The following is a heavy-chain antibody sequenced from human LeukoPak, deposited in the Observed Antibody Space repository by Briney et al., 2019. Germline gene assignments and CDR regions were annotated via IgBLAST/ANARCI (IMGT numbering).Heavy chain of an antibody. D-gene: IGHD6-19*01. J-gene: IGHJ5*02. CDR2: IYYSGST. CDR3: ARDDLYSSGWSPTFDP. V-gene: IGHV4-39*07. Sequence: SETLSLTCTVSGGSISSSSYYWGWIRQPPGKGLEWIGSIYYSGSTYYNPSLKSRVTISVDTSKNQFSLKLSSVTAADTAVYYCARDDLYSSGWSPTFDPWGQGTLVTVSS. CDR1: GGSISSSSYY.